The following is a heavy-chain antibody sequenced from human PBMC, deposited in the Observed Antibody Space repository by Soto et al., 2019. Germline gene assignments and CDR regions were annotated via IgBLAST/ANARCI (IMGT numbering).Heavy chain of an antibody. CDR3: ARTGILDAFDI. CDR1: GYSISSGYY. Sequence: SETLSLTCAVSGYSISSGYYWGWIRQPPGKGLEWIGSIYHSGSTYYNPSLKSRVTISVDTSKNQFSLKLSSVTAADTAVYYCARTGILDAFDIWCQVTMVTVSS. V-gene: IGHV4-38-2*01. CDR2: IYHSGST. J-gene: IGHJ3*02.